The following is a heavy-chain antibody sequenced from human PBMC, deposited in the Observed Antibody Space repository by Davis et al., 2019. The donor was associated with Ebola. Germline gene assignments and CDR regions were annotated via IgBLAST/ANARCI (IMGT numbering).Heavy chain of an antibody. D-gene: IGHD3-3*01. V-gene: IGHV3-48*02. CDR2: IWTTSSTK. CDR3: TRDSDYAFDI. CDR1: GFTLSAYT. J-gene: IGHJ3*02. Sequence: GESLKISCAASGFTLSAYTMNWVRQAPGKGLEWISHIWTTSSTKHYADSVKGRFTISCDNAKNSLYLQMDSLRDEDTALYYCTRDSDYAFDIWGQGTMVTVSS.